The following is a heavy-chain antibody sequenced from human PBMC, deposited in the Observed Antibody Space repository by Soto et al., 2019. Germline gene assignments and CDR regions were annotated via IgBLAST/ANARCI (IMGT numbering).Heavy chain of an antibody. D-gene: IGHD3-22*01. CDR1: GFAFSHYW. V-gene: IGHV3-7*01. CDR3: AKGSTTIVSSGINWFDS. CDR2: IKQDGSEK. Sequence: EVQLVESGGGLVQPGGSLRLSCAASGFAFSHYWMSWVRQAPGKGLEWVANIKQDGSEKYYVDSVKGRFTISRDNAKNSLYLQMNSLRAEDTAVYYCAKGSTTIVSSGINWFDSWGQGTLVTVSS. J-gene: IGHJ5*01.